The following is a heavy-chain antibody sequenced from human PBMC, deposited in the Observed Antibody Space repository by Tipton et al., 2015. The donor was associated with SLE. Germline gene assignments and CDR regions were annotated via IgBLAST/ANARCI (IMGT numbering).Heavy chain of an antibody. V-gene: IGHV4-31*03. D-gene: IGHD2-21*01. J-gene: IGHJ3*02. CDR2: IYYSGST. Sequence: TLSLTCIVSGGSISSGGYYWSWIRQHPGKGLGWIGYIYYSGSTYYNPSLKSRVTISVDTSKNQFSLKLSSVTAADTAVYYCAREVITITDSDAFDIWGQGTMVTVSS. CDR3: AREVITITDSDAFDI. CDR1: GGSISSGGYY.